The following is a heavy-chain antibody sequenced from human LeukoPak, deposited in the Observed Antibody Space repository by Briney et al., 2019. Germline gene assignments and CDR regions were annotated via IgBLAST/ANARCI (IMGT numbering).Heavy chain of an antibody. CDR2: ISWNSGSI. V-gene: IGHV3-9*01. CDR1: GFTFSNYW. D-gene: IGHD6-13*01. CDR3: ARDMIAAAGPWDY. J-gene: IGHJ4*02. Sequence: GGSLRLSCAASGFTFSNYWMSWVRQAPGKGLEWVSGISWNSGSIGYADSVKGRFTISRDNAKNSLYLQMNSLRAEDTALYYCARDMIAAAGPWDYWGQGTLVTVSS.